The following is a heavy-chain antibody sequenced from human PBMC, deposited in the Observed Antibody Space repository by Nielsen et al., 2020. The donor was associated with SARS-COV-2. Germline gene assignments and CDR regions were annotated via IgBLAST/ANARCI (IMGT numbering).Heavy chain of an antibody. CDR2: TYHSGST. D-gene: IGHD2-8*01. Sequence: SETLSLTCTVSGDSIGSYYWNWIRQPPGKGLEWIGFTYHSGSTNYNPSLKSRVTISVDRSKNQFSLMLSSVTAADTAVYYCAREGDCTNGICYIRGMDVWGKGTTVTVSS. V-gene: IGHV4-59*01. CDR3: AREGDCTNGICYIRGMDV. J-gene: IGHJ6*03. CDR1: GDSIGSYY.